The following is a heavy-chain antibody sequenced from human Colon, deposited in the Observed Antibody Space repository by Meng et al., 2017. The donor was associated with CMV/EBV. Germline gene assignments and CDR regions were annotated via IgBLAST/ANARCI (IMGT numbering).Heavy chain of an antibody. J-gene: IGHJ5*02. Sequence: ASVKVSCKASGYTFTDYYLHWVRQAPGQGLEWMGWINPNGGGTDYAQTFQGRVTMTRDTSTTTAYLEVNRLTSDDTATYYCARVKCGTTSCSQGLDPWGQG. V-gene: IGHV1-2*02. CDR1: GYTFTDYY. D-gene: IGHD1-7*01. CDR3: ARVKCGTTSCSQGLDP. CDR2: INPNGGGT.